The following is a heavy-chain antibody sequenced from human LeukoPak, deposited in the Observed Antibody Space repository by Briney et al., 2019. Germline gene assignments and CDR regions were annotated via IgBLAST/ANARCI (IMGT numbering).Heavy chain of an antibody. CDR2: IKQDGSEK. V-gene: IGHV3-7*01. D-gene: IGHD3-22*01. CDR1: GFTFSSYW. Sequence: GGSLRLSRAASGFTFSSYWMSWVRQAPGKGLEWVANIKQDGSEKYYVDSVKGRFTISRDNAKNSLYLQMNSLRAEDTAVYYCARHRYYYDSSGNFDYWGQGTLVTVSS. CDR3: ARHRYYYDSSGNFDY. J-gene: IGHJ4*02.